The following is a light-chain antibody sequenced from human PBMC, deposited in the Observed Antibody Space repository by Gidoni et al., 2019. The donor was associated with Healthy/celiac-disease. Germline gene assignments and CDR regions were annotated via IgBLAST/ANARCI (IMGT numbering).Light chain of an antibody. V-gene: IGLV3-21*02. CDR1: NIGSKS. CDR2: DDS. CDR3: QVWDSSSDHDVV. J-gene: IGLJ2*01. Sequence: SYVLTQPPSVSVAPGQTARSTCGGNNIGSKSVHWYQQKPGQAPVLVVYDDSDRPSGIPERFSGSNSGNTATLTISRVEAGDEADYYCQVWDSSSDHDVVFGGGTKLTVL.